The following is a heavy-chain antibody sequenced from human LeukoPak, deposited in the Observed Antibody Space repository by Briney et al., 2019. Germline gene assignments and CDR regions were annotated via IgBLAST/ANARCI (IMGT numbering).Heavy chain of an antibody. V-gene: IGHV4-59*08. CDR1: GGSISTYY. D-gene: IGHD3-22*01. CDR2: VYYSGIASS. CDR3: ARHVSGFDTSCGRRYYFDY. Sequence: SETLSLTCTVSGGSISTYYWSWIRQPPGKGLEWIGYVYYSGIASSSYNPSLKSRVTISVDTSKKQFSLKLSSVAAADTAVYYCARHVSGFDTSCGRRYYFDYWGQGTLVTVSS. J-gene: IGHJ4*02.